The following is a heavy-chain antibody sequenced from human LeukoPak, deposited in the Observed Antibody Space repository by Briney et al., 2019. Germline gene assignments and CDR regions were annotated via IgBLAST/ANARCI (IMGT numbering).Heavy chain of an antibody. J-gene: IGHJ4*02. CDR2: ISYDGSNK. CDR1: GFTFSSYG. CDR3: ARSVGYGDYDYFDY. Sequence: GRSLRLSCAASGFTFSSYGMHWVSQAPGKGLEWVAVISYDGSNKYYADSVKGRFTISRDNSKNTLYLQMNSLRAEDTAVYYCARSVGYGDYDYFDYWGQGTLVTVSS. D-gene: IGHD4-17*01. V-gene: IGHV3-30*03.